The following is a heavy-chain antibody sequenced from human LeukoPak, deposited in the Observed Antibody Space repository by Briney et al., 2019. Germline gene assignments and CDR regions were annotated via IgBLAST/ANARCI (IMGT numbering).Heavy chain of an antibody. CDR1: GFTFSTYR. Sequence: GGSLRLSCAASGFTFSTYRMNWVRQAPGRGLEWVSYISSTGKTIFYADSVRGRFTISRDNAKSSLYLQMHGLRADDTALYYCTRADSFCGGDCFSWGQGTMVTVSS. CDR3: TRADSFCGGDCFS. CDR2: ISSTGKTI. V-gene: IGHV3-48*04. D-gene: IGHD2-21*02. J-gene: IGHJ5*02.